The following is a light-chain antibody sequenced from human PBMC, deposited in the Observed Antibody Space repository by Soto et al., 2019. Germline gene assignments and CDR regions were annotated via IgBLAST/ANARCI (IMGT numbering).Light chain of an antibody. CDR1: QSVSSSY. V-gene: IGKV3-20*01. CDR3: QQYGSSPQT. J-gene: IGKJ1*01. CDR2: GAS. Sequence: EIVLTQSPGTLSLSPGERATLSCRASQSVSSSYLAWYQQKPGQAPRLLIYGASSRATGIPDRFSGSGSGTDFTLTISVLEPEDFAVYYCQQYGSSPQTFGKGTQVEI.